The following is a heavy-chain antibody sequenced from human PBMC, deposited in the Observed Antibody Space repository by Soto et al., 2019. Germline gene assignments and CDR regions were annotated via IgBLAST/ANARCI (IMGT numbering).Heavy chain of an antibody. Sequence: PGGSLRLSCAASGFSFSAHYMDWVRQAPGKGLEWVARTRNKANSYTTEYAASVKGRFTISRDDSKNSLYLQMNSLKTEDTAVYYCVRASISATPYYFDYWGQGTLVTSPQ. CDR1: GFSFSAHY. V-gene: IGHV3-72*01. CDR3: VRASISATPYYFDY. D-gene: IGHD1-20*01. CDR2: TRNKANSYTT. J-gene: IGHJ4*02.